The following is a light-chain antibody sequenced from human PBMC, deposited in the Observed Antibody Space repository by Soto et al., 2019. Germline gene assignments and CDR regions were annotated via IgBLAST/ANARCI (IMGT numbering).Light chain of an antibody. V-gene: IGLV1-40*01. J-gene: IGLJ3*02. CDR1: SPNLGAGFN. Sequence: QSVLTQPPSVSGAPGQTVTISCTGSSPNLGAGFNVHWYQQFPGTAPKLLIYADTNRPSGVPDRFSASKSDTSASLAITDLQTEDEADYYCQSFDRSLNVLFGGGTK. CDR3: QSFDRSLNVL. CDR2: ADT.